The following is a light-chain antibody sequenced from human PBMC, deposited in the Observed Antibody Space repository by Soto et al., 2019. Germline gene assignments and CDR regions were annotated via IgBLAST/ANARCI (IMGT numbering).Light chain of an antibody. J-gene: IGKJ4*01. Sequence: EIVLTQSPGTLSLSPGERATLSCRASQSVSSDLAWYQQKPGQAPRLLIYDAYNRATGIPARFSGSGSGTDLTLTISSLEPEDFAVYYCQKRSNRPLTFGGGTKVDIK. CDR3: QKRSNRPLT. V-gene: IGKV3-11*01. CDR1: QSVSSD. CDR2: DAY.